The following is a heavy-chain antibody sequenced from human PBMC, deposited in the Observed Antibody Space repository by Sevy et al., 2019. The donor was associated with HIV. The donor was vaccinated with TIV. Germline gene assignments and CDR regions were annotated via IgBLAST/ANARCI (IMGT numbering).Heavy chain of an antibody. V-gene: IGHV3-48*03. CDR1: GFFFSHYE. J-gene: IGHJ3*02. Sequence: GGSLRLSCKASGFFFSHYEMNWVRQAPGKGLEWVSYISTSGSTIYYADSMKGRFTVSRDNAKNSLYLQMDSLRAEDTAVYYCAKDRYHTSGYYPEGAFDIWGQGTMVTVSS. D-gene: IGHD3-22*01. CDR2: ISTSGSTI. CDR3: AKDRYHTSGYYPEGAFDI.